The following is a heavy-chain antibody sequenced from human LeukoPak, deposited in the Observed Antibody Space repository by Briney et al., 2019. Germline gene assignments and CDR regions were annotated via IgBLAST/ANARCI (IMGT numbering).Heavy chain of an antibody. Sequence: SESLSLTCPVSGGSIRSYYWSWIRQPPGKGLEWIGYAYYSGSTNDHPYLKSRATISVDTSKNQSSLKLRSVTAADTAVYYCARGKSRWSHIDYWGQGTLVTVSS. J-gene: IGHJ4*02. V-gene: IGHV4-59*08. CDR3: ARGKSRWSHIDY. CDR1: GGSIRSYY. CDR2: AYYSGST. D-gene: IGHD3-3*01.